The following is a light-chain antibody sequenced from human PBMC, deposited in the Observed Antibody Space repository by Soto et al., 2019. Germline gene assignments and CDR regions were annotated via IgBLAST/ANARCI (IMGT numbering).Light chain of an antibody. CDR2: DAS. Sequence: EIVLTQSPATLSLSPGERATLSCRASQIVGSYLAWYQQKPGQAPRLLIYDASNRATGTPARFSGSGSGTDFTLTISSLEPEDFAVYYCQHRSNFYTFGQGTKLEIK. J-gene: IGKJ2*01. V-gene: IGKV3-11*01. CDR3: QHRSNFYT. CDR1: QIVGSY.